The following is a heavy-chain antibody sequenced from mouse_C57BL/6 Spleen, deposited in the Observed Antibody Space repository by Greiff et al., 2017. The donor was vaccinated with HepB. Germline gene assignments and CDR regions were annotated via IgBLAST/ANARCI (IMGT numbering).Heavy chain of an antibody. CDR1: GYTFTDYY. V-gene: IGHV1-26*01. CDR3: ERPLYSGSSYGFDY. D-gene: IGHD1-1*01. Sequence: VQLQQSGPELVKPGASVKISCKASGYTFTDYYMNWVKQSHGKSLEWIGDINPNNGGTSYNQKFKGKATLTVDKSSSTAYMELRSLPSEDSAVYYCERPLYSGSSYGFDYWGQGTTLTVSS. J-gene: IGHJ2*01. CDR2: INPNNGGT.